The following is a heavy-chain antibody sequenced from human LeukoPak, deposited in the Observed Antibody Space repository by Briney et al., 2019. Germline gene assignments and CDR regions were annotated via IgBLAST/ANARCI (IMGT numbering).Heavy chain of an antibody. D-gene: IGHD3-22*01. V-gene: IGHV4-34*01. CDR3: ARATSSGYFGY. J-gene: IGHJ4*02. CDR1: GGSFSGYY. Sequence: SETLSLTCAVYGGSFSGYYWSWIRQPPGKGLEWIGGINHSGSTNYNPSLKSRVTISVDTSKNQFSLKLSSVTAADTAVYYCARATSSGYFGYWGQGTLVTVSS. CDR2: INHSGST.